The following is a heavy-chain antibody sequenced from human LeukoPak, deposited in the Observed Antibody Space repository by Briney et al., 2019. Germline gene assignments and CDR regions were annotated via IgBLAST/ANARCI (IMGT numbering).Heavy chain of an antibody. D-gene: IGHD3-10*01. CDR1: GGSISSYY. CDR3: ARGTYTMVRGVISVDNWFDP. V-gene: IGHV4-59*08. CDR2: IYYSGST. J-gene: IGHJ5*02. Sequence: PSETLSLTCTVSGGSISSYYWSWIRQPPGKGLEWIGYIYYSGSTNYNPSLKSRVTISVDTSKNQFSLKLSSVTAADTAVYYCARGTYTMVRGVISVDNWFDPWGQGTLVTVSS.